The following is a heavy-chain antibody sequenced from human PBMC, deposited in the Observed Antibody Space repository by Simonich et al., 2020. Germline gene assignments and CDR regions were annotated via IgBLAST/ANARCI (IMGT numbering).Heavy chain of an antibody. V-gene: IGHV3-53*01. D-gene: IGHD1-1*01. CDR3: ARWTATGYYFDY. CDR2: IYSGGST. J-gene: IGHJ4*02. CDR1: GFTVSSNY. Sequence: EVQLVESGGGLIQPGGSLRLSCAASGFTVSSNYMSWVRQAPGKGREGGAVIYSGGSTYYANSVKGRFTISRDNSKNTLYLQINSLRAEDTAVYYCARWTATGYYFDYWGQGTLVTVSS.